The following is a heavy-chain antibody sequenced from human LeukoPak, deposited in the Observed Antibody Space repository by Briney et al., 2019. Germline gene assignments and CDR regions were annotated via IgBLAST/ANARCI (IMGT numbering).Heavy chain of an antibody. CDR2: ISGSTGDT. V-gene: IGHV3-23*01. CDR3: ARGGYSSGWAFDY. D-gene: IGHD6-19*01. CDR1: GFTFRSYA. J-gene: IGHJ4*02. Sequence: GGSLRLSCAASGFTFRSYAMSWVRQAPGKGLEWVSTISGSTGDTFYADSVKGRFTISRDNSKNTLYLQMNSLRAEDTAVYYCARGGYSSGWAFDYWGQGTLVTVSS.